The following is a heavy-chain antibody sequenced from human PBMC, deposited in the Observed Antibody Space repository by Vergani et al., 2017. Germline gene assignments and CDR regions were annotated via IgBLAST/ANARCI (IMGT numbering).Heavy chain of an antibody. CDR3: VKDAWSHENFFDS. J-gene: IGHJ4*02. CDR1: GFTFSTYA. Sequence: EVQLLEPGGSLKQPGGSVRLSCAASGFTFSTYAMHWVRQAPGKGLEWVSALTGGGGSTYYADSFKGRFIISRDNSRDTLYLQMNSLRPEETATYYCVKDAWSHENFFDSWGQGTLVTVSS. D-gene: IGHD3-3*01. V-gene: IGHV3-23*01. CDR2: LTGGGGST.